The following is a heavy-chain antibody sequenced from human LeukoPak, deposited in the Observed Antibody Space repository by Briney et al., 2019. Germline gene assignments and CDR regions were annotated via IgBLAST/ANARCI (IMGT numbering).Heavy chain of an antibody. CDR3: ARYDYGDYLFDY. CDR1: GFTYSSYS. D-gene: IGHD4-17*01. J-gene: IGHJ4*02. Sequence: PGGSLRLXCAASGFTYSSYSMNWVRPAPGKGLESVSYISSSSSTIYYADSVKGRFTISRDNAKNSLYLQMNSLRAEDTAVYYCARYDYGDYLFDYWGQGTLVTVSS. CDR2: ISSSSSTI. V-gene: IGHV3-48*01.